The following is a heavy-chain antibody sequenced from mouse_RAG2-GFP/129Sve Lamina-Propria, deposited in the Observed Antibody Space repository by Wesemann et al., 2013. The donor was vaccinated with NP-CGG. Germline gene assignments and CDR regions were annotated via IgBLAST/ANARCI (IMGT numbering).Heavy chain of an antibody. CDR2: GNGAT. CDR3: ARSYDYDRRFMDY. J-gene: IGHJ4*01. V-gene: IGHV1-12*01. Sequence: GNGATSYNQKFKGKATLTVDKSSSTAYMQLSSLTSEDSAVYFCARSYDYDRRFMDYWGQGTSVTVSS. D-gene: IGHD2-4*01.